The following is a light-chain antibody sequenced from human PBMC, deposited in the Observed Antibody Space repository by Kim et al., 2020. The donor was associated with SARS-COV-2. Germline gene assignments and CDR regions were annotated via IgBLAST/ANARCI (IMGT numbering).Light chain of an antibody. CDR2: EDN. V-gene: IGLV6-57*01. CDR1: IGNIASKY. J-gene: IGLJ3*02. Sequence: NFMLTQPRSVSESQGKTVTISCTRNIGNIASKYVQWYQQRPGSSPTPVILEDNQRPSGVPDRFSGSIDTSSNSASLTISGLSIEDEADYYCQSYADFNWVFGGGTQLTVL. CDR3: QSYADFNWV.